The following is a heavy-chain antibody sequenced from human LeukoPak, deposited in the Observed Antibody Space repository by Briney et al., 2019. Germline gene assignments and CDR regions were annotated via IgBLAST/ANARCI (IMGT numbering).Heavy chain of an antibody. J-gene: IGHJ4*02. Sequence: SETLSLTCTVSGYSISSGYYWGWIRQPPGKGLEWIGSIYHSGSTYYNPSLKSRVTISVDMSKNQFSLKLSSVTAADTAVYYCARVGTDYGGNSYFDYWGQGTLVTVSS. CDR3: ARVGTDYGGNSYFDY. D-gene: IGHD4-23*01. V-gene: IGHV4-38-2*02. CDR1: GYSISSGYY. CDR2: IYHSGST.